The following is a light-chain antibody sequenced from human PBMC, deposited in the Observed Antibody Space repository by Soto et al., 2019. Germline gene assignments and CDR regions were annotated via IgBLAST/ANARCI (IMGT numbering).Light chain of an antibody. CDR1: SSDVGGYNY. CDR3: SSYTTSNTRQIV. Sequence: QSALTQPASVSGSPGQSITISCTGTSSDVGGYNYVSWYQHHPGKAPKLIIYDVSNRPSGFCNRFSGSESGNTASLTISGLQPEDEADYYCSSYTTSNTRQIVFGTGTKVTVL. CDR2: DVS. J-gene: IGLJ1*01. V-gene: IGLV2-14*03.